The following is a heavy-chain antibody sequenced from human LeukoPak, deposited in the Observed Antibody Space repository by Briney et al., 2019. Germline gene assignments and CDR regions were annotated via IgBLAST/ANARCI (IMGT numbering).Heavy chain of an antibody. CDR3: ARDLVTVTKGFDI. Sequence: PSETLSLTCAVSGDSFSSHYWTWIRQPPGRGLEWIGYISYIATTNYNPSLKSRVTISIDTSKNQFSLKLSSVTTADTAVYYCARDLVTVTKGFDIWGLGTMVSVSS. D-gene: IGHD4-17*01. V-gene: IGHV4-59*11. CDR2: ISYIATT. CDR1: GDSFSSHY. J-gene: IGHJ3*02.